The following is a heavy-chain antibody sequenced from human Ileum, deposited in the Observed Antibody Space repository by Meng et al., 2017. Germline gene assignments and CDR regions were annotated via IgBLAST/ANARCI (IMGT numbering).Heavy chain of an antibody. D-gene: IGHD2-2*03. J-gene: IGHJ3*01. V-gene: IGHV4-31*03. Sequence: SETLSLTCTVSNGSIFSGGYSWSWIRQRPGKGLEWIWYIFTSGAPYYNPSLESRVTISVDTSKDQLSLTLTSVTAADTALYFCAGGGYFDSFDVWGRGTMVTVSS. CDR2: IFTSGAP. CDR1: NGSIFSGGYS. CDR3: AGGGYFDSFDV.